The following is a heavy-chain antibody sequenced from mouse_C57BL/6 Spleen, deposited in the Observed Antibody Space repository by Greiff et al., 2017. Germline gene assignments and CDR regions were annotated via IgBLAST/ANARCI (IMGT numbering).Heavy chain of an antibody. CDR1: GYTFTSYW. V-gene: IGHV1-69*01. CDR2: IDPSDSYT. J-gene: IGHJ4*01. D-gene: IGHD2-1*01. CDR3: ARGSYYGNPHYYAMDY. Sequence: QVQLQQPGAELVMPGASVKLSCKASGYTFTSYWMHWVKQRPGQGLEWIGEIDPSDSYTNYNQKFKGKSTLTVDKSSSTAYMQLSSLTSEDSAVYYCARGSYYGNPHYYAMDYWRQGTSVTVSS.